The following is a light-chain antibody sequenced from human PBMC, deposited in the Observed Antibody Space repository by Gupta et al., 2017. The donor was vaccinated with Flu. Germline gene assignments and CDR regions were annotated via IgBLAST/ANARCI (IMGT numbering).Light chain of an antibody. Sequence: QSALTQPASVSGSPGQSITISCTGTSSDVGGYNYVSWYQQHPGNAPKLMIYEVSNRPSGVSTRFSGSKSGNTASLTISGLQAEDEADYYCSSYTSSSTRVFGGGTKLTVL. CDR3: SSYTSSSTRV. V-gene: IGLV2-14*01. J-gene: IGLJ3*02. CDR1: SSDVGGYNY. CDR2: EVS.